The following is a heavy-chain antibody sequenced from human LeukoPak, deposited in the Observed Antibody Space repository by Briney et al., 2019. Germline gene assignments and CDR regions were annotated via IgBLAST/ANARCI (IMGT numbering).Heavy chain of an antibody. Sequence: GGSLRLSCAASGFTFSSYSMNWVRQAPGKGLEWVSSISSSSSYIYYADSVKGRFTISRDNAKNSLYLQMNSLRAEDTAVYYCAKDGPSTSNYGMDVWGKGTTVTVSS. CDR3: AKDGPSTSNYGMDV. CDR1: GFTFSSYS. CDR2: ISSSSSYI. J-gene: IGHJ6*04. D-gene: IGHD2-2*01. V-gene: IGHV3-21*01.